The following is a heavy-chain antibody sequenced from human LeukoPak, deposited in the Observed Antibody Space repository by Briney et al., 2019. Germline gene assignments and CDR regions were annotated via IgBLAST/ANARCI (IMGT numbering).Heavy chain of an antibody. Sequence: GWSLRLSCAASGFTFSSYAMHWVRQAPGKGLEWVAVISYDGSNKYYADSVKGRFTISRDKSKNTLYLQMNSLRAEDTAVYYCARLGDMTRCSLGYYLDYGGQGTLVTVSS. J-gene: IGHJ4*02. CDR2: ISYDGSNK. CDR1: GFTFSSYA. CDR3: ARLGDMTRCSLGYYLDY. D-gene: IGHD3-16*01. V-gene: IGHV3-30-3*01.